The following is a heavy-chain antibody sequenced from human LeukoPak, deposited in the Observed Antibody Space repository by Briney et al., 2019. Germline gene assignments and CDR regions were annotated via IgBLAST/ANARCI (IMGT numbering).Heavy chain of an antibody. CDR3: ARGCSSTSCHSRDFDY. CDR1: GYTFTSYD. D-gene: IGHD2-2*01. V-gene: IGHV1-8*01. Sequence: ASVKVSCKASGYTFTSYDINWVRQATGQGLEWMGWMNPNSGNTGYAQKFQGRVTMTRNTPISTAYMELSSLRSEDTAVYYCARGCSSTSCHSRDFDYWGQGTLVTVSS. CDR2: MNPNSGNT. J-gene: IGHJ4*02.